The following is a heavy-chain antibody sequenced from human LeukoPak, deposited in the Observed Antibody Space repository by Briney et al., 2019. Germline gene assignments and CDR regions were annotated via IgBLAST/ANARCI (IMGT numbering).Heavy chain of an antibody. CDR3: AAGIGSRPEYFHY. CDR2: IVVGSGNT. Sequence: SVKVSCKASGFTFTSSVMQWVRQARGQRLEWIGRIVVGSGNTNYAQKFQERVTVTRDKSASTAYMELSSLRSEDTAVYYCAAGIGSRPEYFHYWGQGTLVTVSS. CDR1: GFTFTSSV. J-gene: IGHJ1*01. D-gene: IGHD1-26*01. V-gene: IGHV1-58*02.